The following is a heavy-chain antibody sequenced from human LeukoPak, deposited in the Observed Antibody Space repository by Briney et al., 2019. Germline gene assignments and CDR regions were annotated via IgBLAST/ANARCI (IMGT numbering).Heavy chain of an antibody. V-gene: IGHV3-9*03. CDR3: AKATDYESSGGAFDI. CDR1: VYTFDDYG. D-gene: IGHD3-22*01. J-gene: IGHJ3*02. Sequence: GGSLRLTCADSVYTFDDYGRYWIWQAPGKGLEWVSGIGWNSGSIGYADSVKGRFTISRDNAKNSLYLQMNSLRAEDMALYYCAKATDYESSGGAFDIWGQGTMVTVSS. CDR2: IGWNSGSI.